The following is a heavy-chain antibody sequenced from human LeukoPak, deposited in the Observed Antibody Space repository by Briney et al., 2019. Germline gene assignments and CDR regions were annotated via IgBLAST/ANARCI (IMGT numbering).Heavy chain of an antibody. V-gene: IGHV4-59*01. Sequence: TSETLSLTCTVSGGSISSYYWSWIRQPPGKGLEWIGYIYYSGTTNYNPSLKSRVTISVDTSKNQFSLKLSSVTAADTAVCYCARGVYIAAAQYGYWGQGTLVTVSS. CDR1: GGSISSYY. CDR3: ARGVYIAAAQYGY. CDR2: IYYSGTT. J-gene: IGHJ4*02. D-gene: IGHD6-13*01.